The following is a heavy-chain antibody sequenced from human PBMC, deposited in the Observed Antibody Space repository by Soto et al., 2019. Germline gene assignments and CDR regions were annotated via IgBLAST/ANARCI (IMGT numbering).Heavy chain of an antibody. Sequence: SETLSLTCNVSGRSMISYYWSWIRQPAGKGLEWIGRIYTGGNTNYNPSLKSRVTMSVDTSKSQFSLSLTSVTAADTAVYYCAREGDDRHFFFDSWGQGTLVTVSS. V-gene: IGHV4-4*07. CDR1: GRSMISYY. CDR2: IYTGGNT. CDR3: AREGDDRHFFFDS. J-gene: IGHJ4*02. D-gene: IGHD3-3*02.